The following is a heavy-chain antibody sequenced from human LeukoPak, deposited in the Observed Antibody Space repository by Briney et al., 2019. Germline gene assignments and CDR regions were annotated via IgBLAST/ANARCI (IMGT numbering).Heavy chain of an antibody. V-gene: IGHV1-69*04. CDR2: IIPILGIA. CDR3: ARSRFYYDSSGYPDY. CDR1: GGTFSSYA. Sequence: SVKVSCKASGGTFSSYAISWVRQAPGQGLEWMGRIIPILGIANYAQKLQGRVTMTTDTSTSTAYMELRSLRSDDTAVYYCARSRFYYDSSGYPDYWGQGTLVTVSS. J-gene: IGHJ4*02. D-gene: IGHD3-22*01.